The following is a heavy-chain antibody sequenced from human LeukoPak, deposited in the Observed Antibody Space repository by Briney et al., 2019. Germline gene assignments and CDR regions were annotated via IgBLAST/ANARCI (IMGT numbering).Heavy chain of an antibody. D-gene: IGHD2-8*01. V-gene: IGHV1-69*01. CDR2: IIPIFGTA. J-gene: IGHJ3*02. CDR1: GGTFSSYA. Sequence: SSVKVSCKASGGTFSSYAISWVRQAPGQGLEWMGGIIPIFGTANYAQKFQGRVTITADESTSTAYMELSSLRSEDTAVYYCAREDIVLMAHAFDIWGQGTMVTVSS. CDR3: AREDIVLMAHAFDI.